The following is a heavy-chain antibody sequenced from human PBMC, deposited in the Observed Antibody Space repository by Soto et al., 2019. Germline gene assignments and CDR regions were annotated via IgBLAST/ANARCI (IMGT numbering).Heavy chain of an antibody. CDR3: AKDPAWYSSSWRQFDY. CDR2: ISGSGGST. D-gene: IGHD6-13*01. J-gene: IGHJ4*02. V-gene: IGHV3-23*01. CDR1: GFTFSSYA. Sequence: EVQLLESGGGLVQPGGSLRLSCAASGFTFSSYAMSWVRQAPGKGLEWVSAISGSGGSTYYADSVKGRLTISRDNSKNTLYLQMNSLRAEDTAVYYCAKDPAWYSSSWRQFDYWGQGTLVTVSS.